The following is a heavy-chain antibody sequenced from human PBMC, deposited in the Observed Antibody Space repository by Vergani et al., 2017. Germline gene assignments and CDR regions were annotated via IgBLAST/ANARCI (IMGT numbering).Heavy chain of an antibody. CDR2: ISGSGGFT. J-gene: IGHJ4*02. CDR3: AKGAGSSWQPVEYFDC. D-gene: IGHD6-13*01. V-gene: IGHV3-23*01. Sequence: EAQLLESGGNLVQPGGSLRLSCAASGFTFTNFAMTWVRQAPGEGLEWVSGISGSGGFTYYADSVKGRFTISRDNSKNTMFLQMSSLRVEDTAVYYCAKGAGSSWQPVEYFDCWGQGTLVTVSS. CDR1: GFTFTNFA.